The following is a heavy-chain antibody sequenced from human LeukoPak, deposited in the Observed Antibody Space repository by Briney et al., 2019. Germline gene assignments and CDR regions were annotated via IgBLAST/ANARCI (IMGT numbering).Heavy chain of an antibody. D-gene: IGHD4-17*01. CDR2: INHSGYT. CDR3: TRMTTGHDY. V-gene: IGHV4-34*01. Sequence: SETLSLTCAVSGVSFNDYYWSWVRQTPGKGLEWIGEINHSGYTNDSPSLKSRVTLSIDTSRKQFSLNVRSVTVADTGIYYCTRMTTGHDYWGQGPLVTVPS. CDR1: GVSFNDYY. J-gene: IGHJ4*02.